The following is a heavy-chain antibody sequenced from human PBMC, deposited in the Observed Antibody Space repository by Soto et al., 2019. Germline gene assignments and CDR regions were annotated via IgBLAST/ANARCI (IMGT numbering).Heavy chain of an antibody. CDR1: GFTFSSYG. CDR3: AKSPHEYGSGSYYPMYYFDY. D-gene: IGHD3-10*01. V-gene: IGHV3-30*18. CDR2: ISYDGSNK. J-gene: IGHJ4*02. Sequence: GGSLRLSCAASGFTFSSYGMHWVRQAPGKGLEWVAVISYDGSNKYYADSVKGRFTISRDNSKNTLYLQMNSLRAEDTAVYYCAKSPHEYGSGSYYPMYYFDYWGQGTLVTVSS.